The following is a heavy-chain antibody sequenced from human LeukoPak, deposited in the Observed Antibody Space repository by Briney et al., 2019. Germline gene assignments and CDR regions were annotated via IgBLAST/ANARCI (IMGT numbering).Heavy chain of an antibody. CDR1: GFTFSSYW. Sequence: GGSLRLSCAASGFTFSSYWMHWVRQAPGKGRVWVSRINSDGGSTSYADSVKGRFTISRDNAKNTLYLQMNSLRAEDTAVYYCARDHSGYDYGYWGQGTLVTVSS. V-gene: IGHV3-74*01. CDR3: ARDHSGYDYGY. CDR2: INSDGGST. J-gene: IGHJ4*02. D-gene: IGHD5-12*01.